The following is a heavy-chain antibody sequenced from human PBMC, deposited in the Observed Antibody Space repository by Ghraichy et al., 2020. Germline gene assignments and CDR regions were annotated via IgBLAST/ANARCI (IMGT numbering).Heavy chain of an antibody. V-gene: IGHV3-21*01. CDR1: GFTFSSYS. Sequence: GGSLRLSCAASGFTFSSYSMNWVRQAPGKGLEWVSSISSSSSYIYYADSVKGRFTISRDNAKNSLYLQMNSLRAEDTAVYYCARDDPTGYSGSYYAFDIWVQGTMVTVSS. CDR2: ISSSSSYI. J-gene: IGHJ3*02. D-gene: IGHD1-26*01. CDR3: ARDDPTGYSGSYYAFDI.